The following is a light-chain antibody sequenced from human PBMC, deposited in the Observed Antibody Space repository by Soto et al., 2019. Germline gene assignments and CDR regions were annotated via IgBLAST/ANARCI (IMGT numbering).Light chain of an antibody. V-gene: IGKV2-28*01. CDR2: LGS. CDR1: QSLLHSDGYNY. Sequence: EIVMTQSPLSLPVTPGEPASISCRSSQSLLHSDGYNYLDWYLQKPGQPPQLLIYLGSNRASGVPDRLSGSGSGTDFTLRISRVEAEDVGVYYCMQALEAPLTFDGGTKVEIK. J-gene: IGKJ4*01. CDR3: MQALEAPLT.